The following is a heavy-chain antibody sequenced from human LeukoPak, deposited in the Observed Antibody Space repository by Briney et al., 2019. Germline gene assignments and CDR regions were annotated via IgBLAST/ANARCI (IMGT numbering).Heavy chain of an antibody. J-gene: IGHJ6*02. CDR2: IYSGGTT. Sequence: GGSLRLSCAASGFTVSSNYMSWVRQAPGKGLEWVSVIYSGGTTYYTESVKGRFTISRDNSKNTLYLQMYSLRAEDTAVYYCAVRASMVRGVITMDVWGQGTTVTVSS. D-gene: IGHD3-10*01. CDR1: GFTVSSNY. CDR3: AVRASMVRGVITMDV. V-gene: IGHV3-53*01.